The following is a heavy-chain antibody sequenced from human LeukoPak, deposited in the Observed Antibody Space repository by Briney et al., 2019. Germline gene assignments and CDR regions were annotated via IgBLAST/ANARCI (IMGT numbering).Heavy chain of an antibody. Sequence: GGSLRLSCAASGFTFNNNWMTWIRQVPGKGLDYIALISASGAVPYYAESVKGRFAISRDNAKNSVSLQMKSLTADDTAIYYCARSLIVASEDYWGQGTQVTVSS. CDR2: ISASGAVP. J-gene: IGHJ4*02. CDR1: GFTFNNNW. CDR3: ARSLIVASEDY. V-gene: IGHV3-11*04. D-gene: IGHD3-22*01.